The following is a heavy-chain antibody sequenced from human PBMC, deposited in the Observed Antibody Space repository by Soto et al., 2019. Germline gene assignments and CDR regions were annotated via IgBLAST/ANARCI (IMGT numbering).Heavy chain of an antibody. J-gene: IGHJ6*02. CDR3: ARAPGISVDGSYNMDV. CDR2: IYHSGST. D-gene: IGHD6-19*01. V-gene: IGHV4-4*02. Sequence: LSLTCAVSGVSVSSSNWWSWVRQRPGKGLEWIGEIYHSGSTKYNPSLKRRITISVDKSKNQFSLNLTSVTAADTAVYYCARAPGISVDGSYNMDVWGQGTTVSVFS. CDR1: GVSVSSSNW.